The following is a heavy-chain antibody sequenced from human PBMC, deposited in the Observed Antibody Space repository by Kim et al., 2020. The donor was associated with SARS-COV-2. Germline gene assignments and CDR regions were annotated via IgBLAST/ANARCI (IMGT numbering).Heavy chain of an antibody. Sequence: GGSLRLSCAGSGFTLSTHDMNWVRQTPGQGLEWIAYISGDTGAVYHAGSVRGRFTISRDHARNSLYLQMNSLRAEDTALYYCVMGHYQSWGQGTLVTVSS. J-gene: IGHJ4*02. D-gene: IGHD1-26*01. CDR2: ISGDTGAV. CDR3: VMGHYQS. CDR1: GFTLSTHD. V-gene: IGHV3-48*04.